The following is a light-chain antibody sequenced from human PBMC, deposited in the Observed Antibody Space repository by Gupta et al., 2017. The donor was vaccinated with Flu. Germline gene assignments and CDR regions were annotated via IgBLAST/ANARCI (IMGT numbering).Light chain of an antibody. CDR2: AAS. V-gene: IGKV1-39*01. CDR3: QQSDSTPIT. CDR1: QSISSY. J-gene: IGKJ4*01. Sequence: PSSLSASVGDRVTITCRASQSISSYLNWYQQKPGKAPKLLIYAASSLQSGVPSRFSGSGSGTDFTLTISRLQPEDFATYYCQQSDSTPITFGGGTKVEIK.